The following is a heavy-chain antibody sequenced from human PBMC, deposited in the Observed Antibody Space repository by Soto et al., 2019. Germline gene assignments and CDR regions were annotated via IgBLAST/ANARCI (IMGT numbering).Heavy chain of an antibody. D-gene: IGHD3-10*01. Sequence: VQLVESGGGLVQPGGSLRLSCAASGFTFGSYAMTWVRQAPGKGLEWVSGISGGGSDRYYSDSVEARFTISRDNPKNLLYVQMTTLRAENTAGDFCAGVRFSSAPRPPLGFYFMDVWGNGTPITVSS. CDR3: AGVRFSSAPRPPLGFYFMDV. J-gene: IGHJ6*03. V-gene: IGHV3-23*04. CDR1: GFTFGSYA. CDR2: ISGGGSDR.